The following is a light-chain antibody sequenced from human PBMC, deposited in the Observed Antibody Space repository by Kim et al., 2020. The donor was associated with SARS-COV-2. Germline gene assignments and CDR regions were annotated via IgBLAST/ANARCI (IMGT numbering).Light chain of an antibody. V-gene: IGLV3-21*03. CDR1: NIGSKS. J-gene: IGLJ1*01. Sequence: PGKTARITCGGNNIGSKSVHWYQQKPGQAPVLVVYDDSARPSGIPERFSGSNSGNTATLTISRVEAGDEADYYCQVWDSSSDPPYVFGTGTKVTVL. CDR3: QVWDSSSDPPYV. CDR2: DDS.